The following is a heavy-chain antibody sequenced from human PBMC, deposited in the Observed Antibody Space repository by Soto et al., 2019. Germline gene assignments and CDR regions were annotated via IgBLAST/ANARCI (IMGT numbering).Heavy chain of an antibody. CDR3: ARDAYYYDSSGYYDY. J-gene: IGHJ4*02. Sequence: PSETLSLTCAVSGGSISSSNWWSWVRQPPGKGLDWIGEIYHSGSTNYNPSLKSRVTISVDKSKNQFSLKLSSVTAADTAVYYCARDAYYYDSSGYYDYWGQGTLVTVSS. CDR1: GGSISSSNW. D-gene: IGHD3-22*01. CDR2: IYHSGST. V-gene: IGHV4-4*02.